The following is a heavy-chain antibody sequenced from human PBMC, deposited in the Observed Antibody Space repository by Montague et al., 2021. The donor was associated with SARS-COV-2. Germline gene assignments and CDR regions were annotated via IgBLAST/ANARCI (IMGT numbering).Heavy chain of an antibody. D-gene: IGHD2-2*01. CDR2: INHSGST. V-gene: IGHV4-34*01. CDR3: TREGYQVLWSDYYYYGMDV. J-gene: IGHJ6*02. Sequence: SETLSLTCAVYGGSFSGYYWSWIRQPPGKGLEWIGEINHSGSTIYNPSLKSRVTISVDTSKNQFSLKLSSVTAADTAVYYCTREGYQVLWSDYYYYGMDVWGQGTTVTVSS. CDR1: GGSFSGYY.